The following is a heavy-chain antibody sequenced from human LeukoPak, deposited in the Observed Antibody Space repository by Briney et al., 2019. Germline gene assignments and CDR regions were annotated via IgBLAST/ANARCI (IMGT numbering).Heavy chain of an antibody. Sequence: GGSLRLSCAASGFNVAAYATYWVRQPPGKSLEWVPLISGDSDNKYSAASVKGRFAISRDNSKNSLYLQMNSLTTEDTALYYCAIAYESGSFYRAFAYWGQGALVTVSS. D-gene: IGHD3-10*01. CDR2: ISGDSDNK. J-gene: IGHJ4*02. CDR1: GFNVAAYA. CDR3: AIAYESGSFYRAFAY. V-gene: IGHV3-43*02.